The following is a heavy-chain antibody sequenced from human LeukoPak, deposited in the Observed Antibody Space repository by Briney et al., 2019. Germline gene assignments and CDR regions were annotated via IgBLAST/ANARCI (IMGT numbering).Heavy chain of an antibody. D-gene: IGHD6-6*01. V-gene: IGHV4-30-2*01. CDR2: IYHSGST. J-gene: IGHJ5*02. CDR3: ARDLSRVAARPGLPNWFDP. CDR1: GGSISSGGYS. Sequence: SETLSLTCAVSGGSISSGGYSWSWIRQPPGKGLEWIGYIYHSGSTYYNPSLKSRVTISVDRSKNQFSLKLSSVTAADTAVYYCARDLSRVAARPGLPNWFDPWGQGTLVTVSS.